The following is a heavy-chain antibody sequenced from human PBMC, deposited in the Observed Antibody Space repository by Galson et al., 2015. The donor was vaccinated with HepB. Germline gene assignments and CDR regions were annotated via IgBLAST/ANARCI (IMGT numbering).Heavy chain of an antibody. Sequence: SLRLSCAASGFTFSSYWMSWVRQAPGKGLEWVANIKQDGSEKYYVDSVKGRFTISRDNAKNSLYLQMNSLRAEDTAVYYCARHGSGKRYGMDVWGQGTTVTVSS. CDR1: GFTFSSYW. CDR3: ARHGSGKRYGMDV. V-gene: IGHV3-7*03. J-gene: IGHJ6*02. CDR2: IKQDGSEK. D-gene: IGHD3-10*01.